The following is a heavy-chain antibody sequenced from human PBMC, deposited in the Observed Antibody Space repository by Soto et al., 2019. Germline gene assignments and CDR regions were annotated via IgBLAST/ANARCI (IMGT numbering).Heavy chain of an antibody. V-gene: IGHV4-39*02. CDR1: GGSISSNIYY. J-gene: IGHJ6*02. Sequence: SETLSLTCTVSGGSISSNIYYWGWIRQPPGKGLVWIGNIHYSGSTYYDSSLKSRVTISVDTSKNQFSLKLSSVTAADTAVYYCAREVYSSSLPTYYYYYGMDVWGQGTTVTVSS. CDR3: AREVYSSSLPTYYYYYGMDV. D-gene: IGHD6-6*01. CDR2: IHYSGST.